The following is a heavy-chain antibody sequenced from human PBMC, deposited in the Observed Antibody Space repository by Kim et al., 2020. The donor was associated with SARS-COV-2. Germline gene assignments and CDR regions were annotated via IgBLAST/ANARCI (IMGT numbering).Heavy chain of an antibody. CDR1: GYTFTSYA. CDR2: INAGNGNT. V-gene: IGHV1-3*01. J-gene: IGHJ5*02. Sequence: ASVKVSCKASGYTFTSYAMHWVRQAPGQRLEWMGWINAGNGNTKYSQKFQGRVTITRDTSASTAYMELSSLRSEDTAVYYCARIATYYYGSGSYYKGNWFDPWGQGTLVTVSS. D-gene: IGHD3-10*01. CDR3: ARIATYYYGSGSYYKGNWFDP.